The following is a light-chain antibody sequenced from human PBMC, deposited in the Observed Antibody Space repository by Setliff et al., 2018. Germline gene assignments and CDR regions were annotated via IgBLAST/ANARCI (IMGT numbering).Light chain of an antibody. CDR2: DVS. V-gene: IGLV2-14*03. J-gene: IGLJ2*01. CDR1: SSDVGAYNY. CDR3: SSYTSTRTVI. Sequence: ALAQPASVSGSPGQSITISCTGTSSDVGAYNYVSWYQRHPGEAPKLLLYDVSNRPSGISNRFSGSKSGSTASLTITGLQAEDEADYFCSSYTSTRTVIFGGGTKVTVL.